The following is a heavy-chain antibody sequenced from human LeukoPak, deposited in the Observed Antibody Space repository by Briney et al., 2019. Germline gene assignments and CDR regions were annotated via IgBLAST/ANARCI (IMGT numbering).Heavy chain of an antibody. CDR2: ISAYNGNT. Sequence: GASVKVSCKASGYTFTSYGISWVRQAPGQGLEWMGWISAYNGNTNYVQKLQGRVTMTTATSTCTAYLELRSLRFDDTAVYYCARDRGWSKWGEDYWGQGTLVTVSS. CDR1: GYTFTSYG. D-gene: IGHD3-16*01. J-gene: IGHJ4*02. V-gene: IGHV1-18*01. CDR3: ARDRGWSKWGEDY.